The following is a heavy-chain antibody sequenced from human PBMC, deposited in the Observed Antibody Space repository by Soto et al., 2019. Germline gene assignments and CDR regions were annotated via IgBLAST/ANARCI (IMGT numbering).Heavy chain of an antibody. CDR1: GVSISSSY. CDR3: ARGGNRYSNTASGVGGFDF. Sequence: SETLSLTCTASGVSISSSYWSCIRQSPGTGLEWIGYIYYTGTTNYNPSLKRRVTISLDTAKNQFSLNVNSLTTADTAVYFCARGGNRYSNTASGVGGFDFWGQGTLVTVSS. D-gene: IGHD5-12*01. CDR2: IYYTGTT. V-gene: IGHV4-59*01. J-gene: IGHJ4*02.